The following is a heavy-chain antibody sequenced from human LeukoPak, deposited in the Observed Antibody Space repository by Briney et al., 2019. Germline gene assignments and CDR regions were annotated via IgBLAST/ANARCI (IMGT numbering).Heavy chain of an antibody. CDR3: AARYYDFWSGILGGAFDI. V-gene: IGHV1-2*02. CDR2: INPKSGGT. CDR1: GYSFTGHY. Sequence: ASVKVSCKASGYSFTGHYMHWVRQAPGQGLEWMGWINPKSGGTNYAQKFQGRVTMTRDTSISTAYLQWSSLKASDTAMYYCAARYYDFWSGILGGAFDIWGQGTMVTVSS. D-gene: IGHD3-3*01. J-gene: IGHJ3*02.